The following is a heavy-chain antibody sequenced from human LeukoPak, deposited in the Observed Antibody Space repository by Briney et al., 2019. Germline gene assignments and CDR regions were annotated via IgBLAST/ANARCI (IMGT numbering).Heavy chain of an antibody. CDR1: GFALSSHW. Sequence: GGSLRLSCAASGFALSSHWMTWVRQVPGRGPEWVANVNRDGSETYYLDSVKGRFTISKDNAKNSLYLQMNSLRAKDTALYHCARNNGMDVWGQGTTVIVSS. CDR2: VNRDGSET. J-gene: IGHJ6*02. CDR3: ARNNGMDV. V-gene: IGHV3-7*03.